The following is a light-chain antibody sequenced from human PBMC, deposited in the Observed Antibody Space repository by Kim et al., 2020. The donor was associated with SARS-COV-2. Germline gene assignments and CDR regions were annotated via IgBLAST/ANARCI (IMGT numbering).Light chain of an antibody. CDR2: DAS. CDR3: QQYSSSRIT. Sequence: EIVLTQSPGTLSLSPGERATLSCRASQSVSSSYLAWYQQKPGQAPRLLIYDASSRATGIPDRFSGSGSGTDFTLTISRLEPEDFAVYYCQQYSSSRITFGPGTKVDIK. CDR1: QSVSSSY. V-gene: IGKV3-20*01. J-gene: IGKJ3*01.